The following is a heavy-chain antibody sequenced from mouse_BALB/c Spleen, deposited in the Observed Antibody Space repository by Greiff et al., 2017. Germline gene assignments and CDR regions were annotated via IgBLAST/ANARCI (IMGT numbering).Heavy chain of an antibody. CDR3: ARWYYYGYFDY. J-gene: IGHJ2*01. CDR1: GYTFSSYW. Sequence: QVQLQQSGAELMKPGASVKISCKATGYTFSSYWLEWVKQRPGHGLEWIGEILPGSGSTNYNEKFKGKATFTADTSSNTAYMQLSSLTSEDSAVYYCARWYYYGYFDYWGQGTTLTVSS. D-gene: IGHD1-1*01. CDR2: ILPGSGST. V-gene: IGHV1-9*01.